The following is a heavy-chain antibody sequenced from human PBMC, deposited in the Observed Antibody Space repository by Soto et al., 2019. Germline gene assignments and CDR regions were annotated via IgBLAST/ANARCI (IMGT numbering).Heavy chain of an antibody. V-gene: IGHV3-11*01. CDR1: GFTFSDYY. J-gene: IGHJ6*02. CDR3: ARAKLRPPSRAIYGMDV. D-gene: IGHD3-16*01. Sequence: GGSLRLSCAASGFTFSDYYMSWIRQAPGKGLEWVSYISSSGSTIYYADSVKGRFTISRDNAKNSLYLQMNSLRAEDTAVYYCARAKLRPPSRAIYGMDVWGQGTTVTVSS. CDR2: ISSSGSTI.